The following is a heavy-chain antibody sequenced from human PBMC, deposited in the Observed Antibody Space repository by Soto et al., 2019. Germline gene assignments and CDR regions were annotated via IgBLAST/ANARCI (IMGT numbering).Heavy chain of an antibody. V-gene: IGHV4-59*01. Sequence: SETRSLTCSVSGDSFTSYYWSWIRQPPGKGLEWIGYIYFSGTTIYNPSLKSRVTISVDTSKKQFSLKMNLVTAADTAVYYCATGGPIWGSYRLAPFDYWGQGTLVTVPQ. D-gene: IGHD3-16*02. CDR1: GDSFTSYY. CDR3: ATGGPIWGSYRLAPFDY. CDR2: IYFSGTT. J-gene: IGHJ4*02.